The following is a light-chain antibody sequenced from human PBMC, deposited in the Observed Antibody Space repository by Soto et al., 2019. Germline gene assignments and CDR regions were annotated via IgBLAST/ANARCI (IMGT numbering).Light chain of an antibody. CDR2: GAS. CDR1: QSVNLN. J-gene: IGKJ3*01. CDR3: HQYNSWPRGT. Sequence: EIMMTQSPGTLSVSPGEGATLSCTASQSVNLNLSWYQQKPGQPPTLLLYGASTRATGIPVSFRGSGSGTEFFTTIISLQSEDSAVYYCHQYNSWPRGTFGPGTKVEIK. V-gene: IGKV3-15*01.